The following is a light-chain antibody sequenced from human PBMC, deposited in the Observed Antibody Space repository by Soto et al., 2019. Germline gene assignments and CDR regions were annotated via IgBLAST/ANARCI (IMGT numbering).Light chain of an antibody. Sequence: DIQLTQSPSFLSASVGDRVTITCRASQGIYTYLAWYQQKPGKAPELLIYAASTLQSGVPSRFSGSGSGTESTLTISSLQPEDFATYYFQHLNSYPWTFGQGTKVEIK. V-gene: IGKV1-9*01. CDR2: AAS. CDR1: QGIYTY. CDR3: QHLNSYPWT. J-gene: IGKJ1*01.